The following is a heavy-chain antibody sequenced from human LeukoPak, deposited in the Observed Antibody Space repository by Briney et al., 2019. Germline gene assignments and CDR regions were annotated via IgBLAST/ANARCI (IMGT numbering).Heavy chain of an antibody. V-gene: IGHV1-18*01. CDR1: GYTFTSYG. J-gene: IGHJ4*02. Sequence: ASVKVSCKASGYTFTSYGISWVRQAPGQGLEWMGWISAYNGNTNYAQKLQGRVTMTTDTSTSTAYMELRSLRSDDTAVYYCARDIVWFGEPSRSPFDYWGQGTLVTVSS. CDR2: ISAYNGNT. D-gene: IGHD3-10*01. CDR3: ARDIVWFGEPSRSPFDY.